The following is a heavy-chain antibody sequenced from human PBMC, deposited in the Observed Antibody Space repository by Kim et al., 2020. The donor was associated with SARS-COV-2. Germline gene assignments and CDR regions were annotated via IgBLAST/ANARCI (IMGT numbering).Heavy chain of an antibody. CDR2: IYYSGST. Sequence: SETLSLTCTVSGGSISSSSYYWGWIRQPPGKGLEWIGSIYYSGSTYYNPSLKSRVTISVDTSKNQFSLKLSSVTAADTAVYYCADSIWFGELFTFDYWGQGTLVTVSS. CDR3: ADSIWFGELFTFDY. J-gene: IGHJ4*02. D-gene: IGHD3-10*01. V-gene: IGHV4-39*07. CDR1: GGSISSSSYY.